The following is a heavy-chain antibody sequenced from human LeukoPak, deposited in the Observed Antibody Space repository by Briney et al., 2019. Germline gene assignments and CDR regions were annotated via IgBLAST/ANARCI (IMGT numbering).Heavy chain of an antibody. Sequence: QSGGSLRLSCAASGFTFSSYGMDWVRQAPGKGLEWVAFIRYDGSNKYYADSVKGRFTISRDNSKNTLYLQMNSLRAEDTAVYYCAKESSAVTYYYGSGTPPYFDYWGQGTLVTVSS. V-gene: IGHV3-30*02. CDR3: AKESSAVTYYYGSGTPPYFDY. CDR2: IRYDGSNK. CDR1: GFTFSSYG. D-gene: IGHD3-10*01. J-gene: IGHJ4*02.